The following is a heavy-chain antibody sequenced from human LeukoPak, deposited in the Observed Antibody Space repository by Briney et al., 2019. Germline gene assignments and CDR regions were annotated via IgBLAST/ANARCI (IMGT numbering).Heavy chain of an antibody. D-gene: IGHD4-17*01. J-gene: IGHJ6*02. CDR2: IYYSGST. V-gene: IGHV4-59*01. CDR3: ARLPGTVITYYYYYGMDV. Sequence: SETLSLTCTVSGGSISSYYWSWIRQPPGKGLEWIGYIYYSGSTNYNPSLKSRVTISVDTSKNQFSLKLSSVTAADAAVYYCARLPGTVITYYYYYGMDVWGQGTTVTVSS. CDR1: GGSISSYY.